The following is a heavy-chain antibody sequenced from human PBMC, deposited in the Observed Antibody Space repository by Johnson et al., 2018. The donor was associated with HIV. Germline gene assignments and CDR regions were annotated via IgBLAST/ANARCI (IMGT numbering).Heavy chain of an antibody. CDR2: IKEDGSDK. CDR3: AKEVVSGWYPAGAFDI. D-gene: IGHD6-19*01. Sequence: VQLVESGGGLVQPGESLRLSCAASGFSFSNYWMTWVRQAPGKVLEWVATIKEDGSDKYYVDSVKGRFTISRDNSKNTLYLQMNSLRAEDTAVYYCAKEVVSGWYPAGAFDIWGQGTMVTVSS. J-gene: IGHJ3*02. V-gene: IGHV3-7*03. CDR1: GFSFSNYW.